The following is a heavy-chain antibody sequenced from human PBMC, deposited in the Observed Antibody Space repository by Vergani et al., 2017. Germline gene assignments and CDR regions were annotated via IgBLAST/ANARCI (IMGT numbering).Heavy chain of an antibody. CDR3: ARMDIVVVPAAMRYYYYMDV. CDR2: IYTSGST. V-gene: IGHV4-61*02. CDR1: GGSISSGNYY. J-gene: IGHJ6*03. Sequence: QVQLQESGPGLVKPSQTLSLTCTVSGGSISSGNYYWSWIRQPAGKGLEWIGLIYTSGSTNYNPSLKSRVTMSVDTSKNQFSLKLSSVTAADTAVYYCARMDIVVVPAAMRYYYYMDVWGKG. D-gene: IGHD2-2*03.